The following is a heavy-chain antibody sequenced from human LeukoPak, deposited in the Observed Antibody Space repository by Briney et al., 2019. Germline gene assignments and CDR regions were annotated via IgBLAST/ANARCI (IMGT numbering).Heavy chain of an antibody. Sequence: SQTLSLTCTVSGGSISSGSYYWSWIRQPAGKGLEWIVRIYTSGSTNYSPSLKSRVTISVDTSKNQFSLKLSSVTAADTAVYYCARVQDDFWSGGYFDYWGQGTLVTVSS. CDR1: GGSISSGSYY. V-gene: IGHV4-61*02. D-gene: IGHD3-3*01. J-gene: IGHJ4*02. CDR3: ARVQDDFWSGGYFDY. CDR2: IYTSGST.